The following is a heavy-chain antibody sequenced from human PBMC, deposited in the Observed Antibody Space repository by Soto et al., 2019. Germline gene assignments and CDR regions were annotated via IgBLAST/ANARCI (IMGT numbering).Heavy chain of an antibody. D-gene: IGHD3-22*01. J-gene: IGHJ3*02. CDR2: ISSSSSYI. Sequence: GGSLRLCCSASGFTCSSYSMNWFRQAPGKGLEWVSSISSSSSYIYYADSVKGRFTISRDNAKNSLYLQMNSLRAEDTAVYYCARAADYYDSSGYYYGAFDIWGQGTMVTVSS. CDR1: GFTCSSYS. CDR3: ARAADYYDSSGYYYGAFDI. V-gene: IGHV3-21*01.